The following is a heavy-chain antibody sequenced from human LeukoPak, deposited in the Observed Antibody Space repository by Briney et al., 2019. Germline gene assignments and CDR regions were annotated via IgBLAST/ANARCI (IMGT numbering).Heavy chain of an antibody. D-gene: IGHD3-22*01. J-gene: IGHJ3*02. CDR1: GLTVSSNY. V-gene: IGHV3-66*01. CDR3: ARDSGDYYDSSGYFDI. Sequence: PGGSLRLSCAASGLTVSSNYMSWVRQAPGKGLEWVSVIYSGGSTYYADSVKGRFTISRDNSKNTLYLQMNSLRAEDTAVYYCARDSGDYYDSSGYFDIWGQGTMVTVSS. CDR2: IYSGGST.